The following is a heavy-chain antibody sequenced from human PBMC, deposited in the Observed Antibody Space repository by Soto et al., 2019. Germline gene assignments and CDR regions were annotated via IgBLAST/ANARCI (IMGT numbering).Heavy chain of an antibody. CDR3: AREDYGANWFDP. CDR2: IYYSGST. D-gene: IGHD4-17*01. V-gene: IGHV4-39*02. Sequence: SETLCLTCTVAGGSISSSSYYWGWIRQPPGKGLEWIGSIYYSGSTYYNPSLKSRVTISVDTSKNQFSLKLSSVTAADTAVYYCAREDYGANWFDPWGQGTLVTVSS. CDR1: GGSISSSSYY. J-gene: IGHJ5*02.